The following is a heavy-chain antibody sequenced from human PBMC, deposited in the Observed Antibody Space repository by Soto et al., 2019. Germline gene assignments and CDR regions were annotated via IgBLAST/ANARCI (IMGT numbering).Heavy chain of an antibody. V-gene: IGHV3-9*01. J-gene: IGHJ1*01. CDR1: GFTFDDYA. CDR3: VKDESINWYSGHFRH. D-gene: IGHD6-13*01. CDR2: INWNSGSI. Sequence: SLLLSCAASGFTFDDYAMHWVRQVPGKGLEWVSGINWNSGSIGYGDSVKGRFAISRDNAKNSLHLQMNSLSAEDTAFYYCVKDESINWYSGHFRHWGQGTLVTVSS.